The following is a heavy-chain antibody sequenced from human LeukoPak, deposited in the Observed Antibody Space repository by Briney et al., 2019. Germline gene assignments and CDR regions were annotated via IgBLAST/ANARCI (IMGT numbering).Heavy chain of an antibody. Sequence: ASVKVSCKASGGTFSSYAFSWVRQAPGQGLEWMGGIIPIFGTANYAQKFQGRVTITTDESTSTAYMELSSLRSEDTAVYYCARDCSSTSCYPHWGQGTLVTVSS. CDR1: GGTFSSYA. CDR2: IIPIFGTA. J-gene: IGHJ4*02. D-gene: IGHD2-2*01. V-gene: IGHV1-69*05. CDR3: ARDCSSTSCYPH.